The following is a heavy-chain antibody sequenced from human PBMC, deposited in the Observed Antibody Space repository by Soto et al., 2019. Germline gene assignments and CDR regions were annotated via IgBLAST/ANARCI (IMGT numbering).Heavy chain of an antibody. CDR2: ISYDGSNK. V-gene: IGHV3-30*18. J-gene: IGHJ4*02. Sequence: GGSLRLSCAASGFTFSSYGMHWVRQAPGKGLEWVAVISYDGSNKYYADSVKGRFTISRDNSKNTLYLQMNSPRAEDTAVYYCAKGITMIVVVGFDYWGQGTLVTVSS. D-gene: IGHD3-22*01. CDR3: AKGITMIVVVGFDY. CDR1: GFTFSSYG.